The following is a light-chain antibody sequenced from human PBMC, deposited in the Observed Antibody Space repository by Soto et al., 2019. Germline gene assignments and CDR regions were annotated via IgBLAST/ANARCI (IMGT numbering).Light chain of an antibody. CDR2: GAS. J-gene: IGKJ1*01. CDR1: QSVSNN. CDR3: QQYNNWPRT. V-gene: IGKV3-15*01. Sequence: ILTTQSPATLSVSPGERATLSCRASQSVSNNLAWYQQKPGQAPRLLIYGASTRATGIPARFSGSGSGTEFTLTISSLQSEDFAVYYCQQYNNWPRTFGQGTKVDIK.